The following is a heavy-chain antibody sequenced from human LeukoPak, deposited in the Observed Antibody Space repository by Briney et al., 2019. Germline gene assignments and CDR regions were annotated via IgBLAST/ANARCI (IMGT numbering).Heavy chain of an antibody. V-gene: IGHV1-2*02. J-gene: IGHJ3*02. Sequence: ASVKVSCKASGYTFTRYNMQWLRQAPGQGLEWMGWINTNSGGTNYAQRFQGRVAMTGDTSISTSYMELTSLRSDDTAVYYCARDESSSAANAFDIWGQGTMVTVSS. D-gene: IGHD6-13*01. CDR2: INTNSGGT. CDR3: ARDESSSAANAFDI. CDR1: GYTFTRYN.